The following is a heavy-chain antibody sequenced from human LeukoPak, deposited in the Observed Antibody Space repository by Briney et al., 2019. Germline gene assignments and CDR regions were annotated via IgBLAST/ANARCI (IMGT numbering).Heavy chain of an antibody. D-gene: IGHD6-13*01. J-gene: IGHJ4*02. CDR1: GLTFSSYG. CDR2: IWYDGSNK. Sequence: GGSLRLSCAASGLTFSSYGMHWVRKAPGKGLEGVAVIWYDGSNKYYADSVKGRFTISRDNSKNTLYLQMNSLRAEDTAVYYCASWQQLDDYWGQGTLVTVSS. CDR3: ASWQQLDDY. V-gene: IGHV3-33*01.